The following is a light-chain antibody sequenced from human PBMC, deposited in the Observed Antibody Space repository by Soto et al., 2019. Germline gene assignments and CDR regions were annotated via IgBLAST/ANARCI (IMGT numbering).Light chain of an antibody. J-gene: IGKJ4*01. CDR3: QQRSHWPFT. Sequence: EIVLTQSPATLSLSPGERATLSCRASQSVSSYLAWYQQKPGQAPRLLIYDASNRATGIPARFSGSGSGTDFRLTISGPEPEDFAGYYCQQRSHWPFTFGGGTKGAIK. CDR2: DAS. CDR1: QSVSSY. V-gene: IGKV3-11*01.